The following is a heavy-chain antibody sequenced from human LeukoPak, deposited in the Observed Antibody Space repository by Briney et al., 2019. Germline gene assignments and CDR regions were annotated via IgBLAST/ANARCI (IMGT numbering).Heavy chain of an antibody. CDR1: GFTFSGSA. V-gene: IGHV3-73*01. Sequence: AGGSLRLSCAASGFTFSGSAMHWVRQASGKGLEWVGRIRSKANSYATAYAASVKGRFTISRDDSKNTAYLQMNSLKTEDTAVYHCTRDLWFGEFDPWGQGTLVTVSS. J-gene: IGHJ5*02. D-gene: IGHD3-10*01. CDR2: IRSKANSYAT. CDR3: TRDLWFGEFDP.